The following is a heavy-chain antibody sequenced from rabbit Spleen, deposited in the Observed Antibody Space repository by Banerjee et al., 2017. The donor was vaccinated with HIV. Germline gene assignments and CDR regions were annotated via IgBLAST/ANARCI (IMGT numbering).Heavy chain of an antibody. D-gene: IGHD1-1*01. CDR3: TRDDGSGHYIDGYFNL. CDR2: IYTGNGKN. V-gene: IGHV1S45*01. J-gene: IGHJ4*01. Sequence: QEQLVESGGGLDEPGASLTLLCTASGFSFSSGYDMSWVRQAPGKGLEWIGFIYTGNGKNYYASWAKGRFTISKTSSTTVTLQVTSLTAADTATYFCTRDDGSGHYIDGYFNLWGPGTLVTVS. CDR1: GFSFSSGYD.